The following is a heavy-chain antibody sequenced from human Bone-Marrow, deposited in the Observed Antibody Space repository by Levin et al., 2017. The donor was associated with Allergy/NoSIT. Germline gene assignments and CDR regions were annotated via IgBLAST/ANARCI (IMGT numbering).Heavy chain of an antibody. CDR1: GYTFTGYY. CDR2: INPNSGGT. D-gene: IGHD5-12*01. CDR3: ARIYSGYDFSYYGMDV. V-gene: IGHV1-2*06. Sequence: ASVKVSCKASGYTFTGYYMHWVRRAPGQGLEWMGRINPNSGGTNYAQKFQGRVTMTRDTSISTAYMELSRLRSDDTAVYYCARIYSGYDFSYYGMDVWGQGTTVTVSS. J-gene: IGHJ6*02.